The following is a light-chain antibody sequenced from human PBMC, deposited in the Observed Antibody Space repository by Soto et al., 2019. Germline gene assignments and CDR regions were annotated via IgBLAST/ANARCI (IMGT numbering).Light chain of an antibody. CDR3: QQTFSATWT. V-gene: IGKV1-39*01. CDR1: QSITTF. Sequence: DIQMTQSPTSLSASVGDRVIITCRASQSITTFLNWYQQKPGTAPELLIFGASRLQSGVPSRFSGGGSGTDFTLTISSLQPEDFASYHCQQTFSATWTFGQGTKVDIK. CDR2: GAS. J-gene: IGKJ1*01.